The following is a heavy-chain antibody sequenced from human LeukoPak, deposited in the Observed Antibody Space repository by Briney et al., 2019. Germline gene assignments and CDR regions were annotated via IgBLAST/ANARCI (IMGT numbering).Heavy chain of an antibody. J-gene: IGHJ4*02. CDR2: IYYSGST. D-gene: IGHD6-19*01. Sequence: SETLSLTCTVSGGSISSYYWSWIRQPPGKGLEWIGYIYYSGSTNYNPSLKSRVTISVDTSKNQFSLKLSSVTAADTAVYYCARDKGWGFDYWGQGTLVTVSS. CDR1: GGSISSYY. CDR3: ARDKGWGFDY. V-gene: IGHV4-59*01.